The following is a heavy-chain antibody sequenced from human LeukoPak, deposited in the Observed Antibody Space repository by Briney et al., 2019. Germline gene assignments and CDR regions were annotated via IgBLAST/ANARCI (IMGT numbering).Heavy chain of an antibody. CDR2: INHTGTT. Sequence: SETLSLTCAVYGGSFRGYYWSWTRQSPGKGLEWIGEINHTGTTTYNPSLKSRVTISLDKSESQFSLKATAVTAADSGVYYCARGRSNPPDSWGQGTLVTVSS. V-gene: IGHV4-34*01. CDR3: ARGRSNPPDS. D-gene: IGHD2-15*01. CDR1: GGSFRGYY. J-gene: IGHJ4*02.